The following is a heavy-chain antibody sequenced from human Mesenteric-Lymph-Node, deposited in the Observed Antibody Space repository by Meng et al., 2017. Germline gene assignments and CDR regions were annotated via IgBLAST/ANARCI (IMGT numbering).Heavy chain of an antibody. Sequence: GESLKISCAASGFTFSDHYMDWVRQAPGKGLEWVGRSRNKAQTYTTHYAASVEGRFTISRDESKNSLYLQMNSLRAEDTAVYYCARGNNYDFWSGYYRNWGQGTLVTVSS. CDR1: GFTFSDHY. D-gene: IGHD3-3*01. CDR2: SRNKAQTYTT. J-gene: IGHJ4*02. V-gene: IGHV3-72*01. CDR3: ARGNNYDFWSGYYRN.